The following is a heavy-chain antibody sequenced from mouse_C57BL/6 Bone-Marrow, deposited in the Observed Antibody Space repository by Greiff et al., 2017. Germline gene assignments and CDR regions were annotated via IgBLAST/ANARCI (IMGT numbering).Heavy chain of an antibody. V-gene: IGHV1-50*01. CDR2: IDPSDSYT. CDR1: GYTFTSYW. D-gene: IGHD1-1*01. J-gene: IGHJ2*01. CDR3: AREGIYGDPFDY. Sequence: QVQLQQPGAELVKPGASVKLSCKASGYTFTSYWMQWVKQRPGQGLEWIGEIDPSDSYTNYNQKFKGKATLTVDTSSSTAYMQLSSLTSEDSAVYYCAREGIYGDPFDYWGQGTTLTVSS.